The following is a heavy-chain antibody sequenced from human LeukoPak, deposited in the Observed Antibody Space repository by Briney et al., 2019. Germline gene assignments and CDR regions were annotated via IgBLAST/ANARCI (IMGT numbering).Heavy chain of an antibody. CDR1: GFTFSSCS. Sequence: GGSLRLSCAASGFTFSSCSMNWVRQAPGKGLEWVSYISSSSSTIYYADSVKGRFTIYRDNANNSLYLQMNSLRDEDTAVYYCARAKYGSGSYFYGVDVWGQGTTVTVSS. V-gene: IGHV3-48*02. J-gene: IGHJ6*02. D-gene: IGHD3-10*01. CDR3: ARAKYGSGSYFYGVDV. CDR2: ISSSSSTI.